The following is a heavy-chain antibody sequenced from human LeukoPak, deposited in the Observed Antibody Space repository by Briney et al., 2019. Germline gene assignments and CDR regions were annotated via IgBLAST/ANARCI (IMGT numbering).Heavy chain of an antibody. J-gene: IGHJ2*01. CDR1: GGSFSGYY. D-gene: IGHD5-24*01. CDR2: INHSGST. Sequence: KPSETLSLTCAVYGGSFSGYYWSWIRQPPGKGLEWIGEINHSGSTNYNPSLKRRVTISVDKSKNQFSLKLSSVTAADTAVYYCARGLAWLYWYFDLWGRGTLVTVSS. V-gene: IGHV4-34*01. CDR3: ARGLAWLYWYFDL.